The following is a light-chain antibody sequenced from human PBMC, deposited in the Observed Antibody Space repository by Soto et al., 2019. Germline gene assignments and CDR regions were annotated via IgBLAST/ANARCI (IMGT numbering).Light chain of an antibody. CDR1: QSITTN. Sequence: EIVMTQSPATLSVSPGERATLSCRASQSITTNLAWYQQKPGQAPRLLIYAASTRATSIPARFSGSGSGTXXXXXXXXXXSEDFAVXXXXXYNNFLSYTFGQGTKLEIK. J-gene: IGKJ2*01. CDR2: AAS. CDR3: XXYNNFLSYT. V-gene: IGKV3-15*01.